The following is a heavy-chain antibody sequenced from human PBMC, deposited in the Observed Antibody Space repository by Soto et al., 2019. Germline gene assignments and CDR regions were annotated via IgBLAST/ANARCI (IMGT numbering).Heavy chain of an antibody. CDR1: GFTFTSSA. D-gene: IGHD3-10*01. CDR3: ARDRWFGYNWFDP. V-gene: IGHV1-58*01. Sequence: GASVKVSCKASGFTFTSSAVQWVRQARGQRLEWIGWIGVGSGNRHYAQKFQERVTITRDMSTNTAYMELSSLRSEDTAVYYCARDRWFGYNWFDPWGQGALVTVSS. J-gene: IGHJ5*02. CDR2: IGVGSGNR.